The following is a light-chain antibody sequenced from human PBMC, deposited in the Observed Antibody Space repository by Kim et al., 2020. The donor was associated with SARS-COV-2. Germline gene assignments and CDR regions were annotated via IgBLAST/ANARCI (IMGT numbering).Light chain of an antibody. CDR3: ASWDDRLNGWL. CDR2: TTN. V-gene: IGLV1-44*01. J-gene: IGLJ3*02. Sequence: QSVLTQPPSASGTPGQRVTISCSGSSSNIASNSVDWFQHLPGTAPKLLIHTTNQRPSGVPDRFSGFKSGTSASLAISGLQSEDEADYYCASWDDRLNGWLFGGGTKVTVL. CDR1: SSNIASNS.